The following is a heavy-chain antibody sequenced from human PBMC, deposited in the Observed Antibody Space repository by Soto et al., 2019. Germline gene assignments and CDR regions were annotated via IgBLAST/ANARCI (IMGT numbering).Heavy chain of an antibody. D-gene: IGHD1-7*01. CDR2: IIPIFGTA. J-gene: IGHJ4*02. CDR3: ARALWNSEFLLDY. Sequence: SVKVSCKASGGTFSSYAISWVRQAPGQGLEWMGGIIPIFGTANYAQKFQGRVTITAXXXXSXXXMXLXXLRSEDTAVYYCARALWNSEFLLDYWGQGTLVTVS. V-gene: IGHV1-69*13. CDR1: GGTFSSYA.